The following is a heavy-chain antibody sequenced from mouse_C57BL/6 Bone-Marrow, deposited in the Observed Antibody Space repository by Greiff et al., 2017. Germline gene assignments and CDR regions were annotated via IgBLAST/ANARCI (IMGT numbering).Heavy chain of an antibody. CDR2: FHPYNDDT. D-gene: IGHD5-1*01. CDR1: GYTFTTYP. J-gene: IGHJ2*01. V-gene: IGHV1-47*01. CDR3: ARSSTFFYYFDY. Sequence: QVQLQQSGAELVKPGASVKMSCKASGYTFTTYPLAWIKQNHGKSLEWIGNFHPYNDDTKYNEKFKGKDTLTVEKSSNTVYLELSRLTSDDSAVYYCARSSTFFYYFDYWGQGTTLTVSS.